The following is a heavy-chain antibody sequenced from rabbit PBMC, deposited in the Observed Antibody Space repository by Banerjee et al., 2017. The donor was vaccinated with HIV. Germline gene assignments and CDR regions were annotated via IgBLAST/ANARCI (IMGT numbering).Heavy chain of an antibody. J-gene: IGHJ4*01. Sequence: QQLVESGGGLVKPGASLTLTCTASGFSFSRDYDMCWVRQAPGKGLEWIGCINIWELRSYASWVNGRFTISKTSSTTVTLQMTSLTAADTATYFCARAGGYYASGWDFNLWGQGTLVTV. D-gene: IGHD4-1*01. CDR1: GFSFSRDYD. V-gene: IGHV1S40*01. CDR2: INIWELR. CDR3: ARAGGYYASGWDFNL.